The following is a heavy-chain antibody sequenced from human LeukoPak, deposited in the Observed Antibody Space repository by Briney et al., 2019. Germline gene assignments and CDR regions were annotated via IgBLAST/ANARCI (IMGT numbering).Heavy chain of an antibody. V-gene: IGHV1-69*13. Sequence: SVKVSCKASGGTFSSYAISWVRQAPGQGLEWMGGIIPIFGTANYAQKFQGRVTITADESTSTAYMELSSLRSEDTAVYYCARSHDSSGYYYVYYFDYWGQGTLVTVSS. CDR1: GGTFSSYA. J-gene: IGHJ4*02. CDR2: IIPIFGTA. D-gene: IGHD3-22*01. CDR3: ARSHDSSGYYYVYYFDY.